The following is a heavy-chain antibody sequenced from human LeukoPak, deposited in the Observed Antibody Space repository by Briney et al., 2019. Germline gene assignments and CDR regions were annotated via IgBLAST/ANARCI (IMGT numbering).Heavy chain of an antibody. D-gene: IGHD7-27*01. Sequence: SETLSLTCAVYGGSFSGYYWSSIRQPPGKGLEWIGEINHSGSTNYNPSLKSRVTISVDTSKNQFSLKLSSVTAADTAVYYCARPSGSGNDAFDIWGQGTMVTVSS. CDR3: ARPSGSGNDAFDI. CDR1: GGSFSGYY. J-gene: IGHJ3*02. V-gene: IGHV4-34*01. CDR2: INHSGST.